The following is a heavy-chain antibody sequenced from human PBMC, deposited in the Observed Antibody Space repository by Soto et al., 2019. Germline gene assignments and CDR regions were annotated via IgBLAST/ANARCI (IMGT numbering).Heavy chain of an antibody. CDR2: ITGGGNT. D-gene: IGHD2-21*01. J-gene: IGHJ4*02. Sequence: DVQLLESGGGLVQPGGSLRLSCVVSGFSFNYAIIWVRQAPGKGQEWVSGITGGGNTKYAASVRGRFTISRDNSKNTVYLQMNSLRAEDTAMYYCAKDAVYNDGLWLVSDWGQGTLVTVS. CDR1: GFSFNYA. V-gene: IGHV3-23*01. CDR3: AKDAVYNDGLWLVSD.